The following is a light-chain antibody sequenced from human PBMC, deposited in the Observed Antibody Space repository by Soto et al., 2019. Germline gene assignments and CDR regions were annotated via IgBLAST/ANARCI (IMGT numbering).Light chain of an antibody. V-gene: IGKV3-20*01. Sequence: DIVLTQSTGTLSLSPGERVILSCRTSQSISSSALAWYQQKPGQAPSLIIYGSSRRATGIPDRFSCSGSGTDFTLTISSLEPEDFAVYVCHQYVTSPYTFGQGTKLEI. CDR2: GSS. CDR3: HQYVTSPYT. CDR1: QSISSSA. J-gene: IGKJ2*01.